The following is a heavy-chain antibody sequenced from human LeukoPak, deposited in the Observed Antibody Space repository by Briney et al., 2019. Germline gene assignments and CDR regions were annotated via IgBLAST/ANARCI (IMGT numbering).Heavy chain of an antibody. CDR2: IRSKANSYAT. J-gene: IGHJ6*03. CDR3: WHYYYMDV. Sequence: GGSLRLSCADSGFTFRGSAMHWVRQASGKGLEWVGRIRSKANSYATAYAASVKGRFTISRDDSKNTAYMQMNSLKTEDTAVYYCWHYYYMDVWGKGTTVTVSS. V-gene: IGHV3-73*01. CDR1: GFTFRGSA.